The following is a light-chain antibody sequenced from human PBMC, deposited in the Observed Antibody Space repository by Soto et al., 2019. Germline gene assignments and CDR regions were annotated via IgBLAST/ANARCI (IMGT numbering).Light chain of an antibody. Sequence: QSALTQPASVSGSPGQSITISCTGTSTDVNGHNYVSWYQQHPGKAPKVIIYKVSSRPSGVSNRFSGSKSGNTASLTISGLQPEDEALYYCSSCPFTNTVVFGGGTKLTVL. CDR2: KVS. CDR3: SSCPFTNTVV. J-gene: IGLJ3*02. V-gene: IGLV2-14*01. CDR1: STDVNGHNY.